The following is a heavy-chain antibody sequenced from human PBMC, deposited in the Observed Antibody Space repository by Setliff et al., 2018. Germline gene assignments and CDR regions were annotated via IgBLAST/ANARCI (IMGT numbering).Heavy chain of an antibody. CDR1: GGSSSSHY. CDR3: ARENGYCSGGACYFMFDY. V-gene: IGHV4-59*11. Sequence: PSETLSLTCTVSGGSSSSHYWSWIRQPPGKGLEWTGYIHYSGTTNYNPSLKSRVTLSLDTAKNQFSLELRAVTAADTALYYCARENGYCSGGACYFMFDYWGQGTLVTVSS. D-gene: IGHD2-15*01. J-gene: IGHJ4*02. CDR2: IHYSGTT.